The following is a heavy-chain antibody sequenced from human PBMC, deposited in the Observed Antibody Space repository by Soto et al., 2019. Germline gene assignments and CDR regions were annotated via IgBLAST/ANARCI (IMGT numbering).Heavy chain of an antibody. CDR3: ARDQEVGSWPQPYYFDY. D-gene: IGHD6-13*01. CDR1: GFTFSSYA. V-gene: IGHV3-23*01. J-gene: IGHJ4*02. Sequence: GGSLRLSCAASGFTFSSYAMSWVRQAPGKGLEWVSAISGSGGSTYYADSVKGRFTISRDNSKNTLYLQMNSLRAEDTAVYYCARDQEVGSWPQPYYFDYWGQGTLVTVSS. CDR2: ISGSGGST.